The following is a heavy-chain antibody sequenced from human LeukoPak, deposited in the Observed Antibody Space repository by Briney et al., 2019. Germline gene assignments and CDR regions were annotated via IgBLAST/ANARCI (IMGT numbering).Heavy chain of an antibody. CDR1: GGTFSSYA. J-gene: IGHJ5*02. CDR3: ARDGYGGYAWFDP. V-gene: IGHV1-69*04. CDR2: IIPILGIA. Sequence: SVKVSCKASGGTFSSYAISWVRQAPGQGLEWMGRIIPILGIANYAQKFQGRVTITADKSTSTAYMELSSLRSEDTAVYYCARDGYGGYAWFDPWGQGTLVTVSS. D-gene: IGHD4-23*01.